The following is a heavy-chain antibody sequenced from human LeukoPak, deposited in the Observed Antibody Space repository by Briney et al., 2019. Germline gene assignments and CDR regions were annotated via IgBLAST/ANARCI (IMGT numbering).Heavy chain of an antibody. CDR1: GGSISSYY. D-gene: IGHD5-18*01. J-gene: IGHJ4*02. Sequence: SETLSLICTVSGGSISSYYWSWIRQPPGKGLEWIGYIYYSGSTNYNPSLKSRVTISVDTSKNQFSLKLSSVTAADTAVYYCARESYGLDYWGQGTLVTVSS. CDR3: ARESYGLDY. CDR2: IYYSGST. V-gene: IGHV4-59*01.